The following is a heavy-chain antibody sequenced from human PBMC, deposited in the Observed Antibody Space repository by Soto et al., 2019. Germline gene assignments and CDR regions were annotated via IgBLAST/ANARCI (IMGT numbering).Heavy chain of an antibody. CDR3: ARRGVVGATVY. V-gene: IGHV4-39*01. CDR2: IYYSGST. D-gene: IGHD1-26*01. Sequence: QLQLQESGPGLVKPSETLSLTCTVSGGSISSSSYYWGWIRQPPGKGLEWIGSIYYSGSTYYNPSLKSRVTISVDTSKNQFSLKLSSVTAADTAVYYCARRGVVGATVYWGQGTLVTVSS. CDR1: GGSISSSSYY. J-gene: IGHJ4*02.